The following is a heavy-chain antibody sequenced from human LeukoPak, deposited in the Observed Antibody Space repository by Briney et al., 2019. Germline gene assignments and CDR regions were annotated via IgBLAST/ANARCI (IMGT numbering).Heavy chain of an antibody. CDR1: GGSISSYY. Sequence: SETLSLTCTVSGGSISSYYWSWIRQPAGKGLEWIGRIYTSGSTNYNPSLKSRVTMSVDTSKNQFSLKLSSVTAADTAVYYCARAPTIGVVPEGEYFYLWGRGTLVTVSA. CDR2: IYTSGST. CDR3: ARAPTIGVVPEGEYFYL. D-gene: IGHD2-2*01. J-gene: IGHJ2*01. V-gene: IGHV4-4*07.